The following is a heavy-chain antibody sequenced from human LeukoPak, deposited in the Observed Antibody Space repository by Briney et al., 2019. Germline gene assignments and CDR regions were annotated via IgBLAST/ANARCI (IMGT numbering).Heavy chain of an antibody. V-gene: IGHV3-53*01. CDR1: GLTVRSNY. CDR3: TRKYCSGGGCLDDIFDI. J-gene: IGHJ3*02. CDR2: IGDNRT. D-gene: IGHD2-15*01. Sequence: PGGSLRLSCAASGLTVRSNYMNWVRQAPGKGLEWVSLIGDNRTHYADSVRGRFSISWDDSKNTVYLEMNTLRVEDTAVYYCTRKYCSGGGCLDDIFDIWGQGTIVTVSS.